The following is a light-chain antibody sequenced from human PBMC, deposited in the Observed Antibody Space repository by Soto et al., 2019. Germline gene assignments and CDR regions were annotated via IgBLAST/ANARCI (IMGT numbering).Light chain of an antibody. CDR1: QTVSRN. CDR2: DIS. J-gene: IGKJ2*01. Sequence: EVVMTQSPATLSVSPGERATLSCRASQTVSRNLAWYQQRPGQAPRLLIYDISNRATGVPARFSGSGSETEFTLTISSLQSEDFAVYYCQHYNNWPPYTFGQGTKVDIK. V-gene: IGKV3-15*01. CDR3: QHYNNWPPYT.